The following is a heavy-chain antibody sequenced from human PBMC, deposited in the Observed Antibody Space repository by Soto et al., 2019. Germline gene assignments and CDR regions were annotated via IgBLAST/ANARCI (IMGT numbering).Heavy chain of an antibody. CDR1: CSTYTIYG. V-gene: IGHV1-18*01. D-gene: IGHD6-13*01. CDR3: ARGVARIATAGPPLDY. Sequence: ASVKVSFKDVCSTYTIYGVNWVHQPNGQGLEWMGWISAYNGNTNYAQNLQGRVTMTTDTSTSTAYMELRSLRSDDTAVYYCARGVARIATAGPPLDYWGQGTLVTFFS. J-gene: IGHJ4*02. CDR2: ISAYNGNT.